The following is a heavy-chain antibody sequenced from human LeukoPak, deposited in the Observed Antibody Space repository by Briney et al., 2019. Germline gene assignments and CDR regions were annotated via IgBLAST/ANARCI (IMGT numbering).Heavy chain of an antibody. CDR2: INHSGST. Sequence: SGTLSLTCAVYGGSFSGYYWSWIRQPPGKGLEWIGEINHSGSTNYNPSLKSRVTISVDTSKNQFSLKLGSVTAADTAVYYCARIDAFDIWGQGTMVTVSS. CDR1: GGSFSGYY. V-gene: IGHV4-34*01. J-gene: IGHJ3*02. CDR3: ARIDAFDI.